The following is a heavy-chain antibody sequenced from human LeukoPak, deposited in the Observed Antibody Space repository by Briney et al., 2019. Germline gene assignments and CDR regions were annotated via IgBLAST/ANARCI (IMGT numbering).Heavy chain of an antibody. CDR1: GFTFSSYG. J-gene: IGHJ6*02. CDR2: IWYDGSNK. CDR3: ARDPARTYYYGMDV. V-gene: IGHV3-33*01. Sequence: PGGSLRLSCAASGFTFSSYGMHWVRQAPGKGLEWVAVIWYDGSNKYYADSVKGRFTISRDSSKNTLYLQMNSLRAEDTAVYYCARDPARTYYYGMDVWGQGTTVTVSS.